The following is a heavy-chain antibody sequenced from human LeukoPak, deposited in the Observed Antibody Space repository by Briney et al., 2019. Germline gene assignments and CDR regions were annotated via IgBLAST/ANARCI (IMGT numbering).Heavy chain of an antibody. J-gene: IGHJ4*02. V-gene: IGHV1-18*01. CDR1: GYTFSNYG. CDR2: ISGHNGDV. CDR3: ARYNSLLRGVTTSDY. D-gene: IGHD3-10*01. Sequence: ASVKVSCKASGYTFSNYGITWVRQAPGQGLEWMGTISGHNGDVNYAPKFQGRVTMTTDTSTTTADMELRSLRFDDTAVYYCARYNSLLRGVTTSDYWGQGTLVTVSS.